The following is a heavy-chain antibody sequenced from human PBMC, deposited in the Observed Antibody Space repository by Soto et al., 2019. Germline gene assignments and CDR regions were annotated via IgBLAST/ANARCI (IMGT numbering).Heavy chain of an antibody. J-gene: IGHJ6*02. Sequence: SVKVSSKASCYTFTSYGISWVRQAPVQGLEWMGWISAYNGNTNYAQKLQGRVTMTTDTSTSTAYMELRSLRSDDTAVYYCARSRTVTTTRSKYYYYGMDVWGQGTKVTVSS. CDR2: ISAYNGNT. V-gene: IGHV1-18*01. D-gene: IGHD4-17*01. CDR1: CYTFTSYG. CDR3: ARSRTVTTTRSKYYYYGMDV.